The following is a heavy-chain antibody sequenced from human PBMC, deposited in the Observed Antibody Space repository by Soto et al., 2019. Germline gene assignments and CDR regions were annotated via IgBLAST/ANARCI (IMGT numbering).Heavy chain of an antibody. J-gene: IGHJ6*02. Sequence: PGGSLRLSCAASGFTFSDYAMHWVRQAPGKGLEWVAIISFDGSNEHYADSVQGRFTISRDNSENTLYLQMNSLRADDTAVYYCARPAATVIFYSGMDVWGHGPTVPASS. CDR2: ISFDGSNE. V-gene: IGHV3-30-3*01. CDR3: ARPAATVIFYSGMDV. CDR1: GFTFSDYA. D-gene: IGHD4-17*01.